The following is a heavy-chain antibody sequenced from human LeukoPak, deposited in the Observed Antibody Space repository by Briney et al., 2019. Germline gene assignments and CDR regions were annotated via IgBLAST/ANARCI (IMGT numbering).Heavy chain of an antibody. CDR1: GGSISSYY. CDR3: ARAPRAYDILTGYYPAPWFDY. D-gene: IGHD3-9*01. CDR2: IYYSGST. J-gene: IGHJ4*02. V-gene: IGHV4-59*01. Sequence: SETLSLTCTVSGGSISSYYWSWIRQPRGKGLEWIGYIYYSGSTNYNPSLKSRVTISVDTSKNQFSLKLSSVTAADTAVYYCARAPRAYDILTGYYPAPWFDYWGQGTLVTVSS.